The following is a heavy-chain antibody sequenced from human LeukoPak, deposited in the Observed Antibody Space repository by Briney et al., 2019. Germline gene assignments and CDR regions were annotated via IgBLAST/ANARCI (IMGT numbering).Heavy chain of an antibody. V-gene: IGHV1-8*01. J-gene: IGHJ4*02. CDR3: ARGTREIVVIITKYYADY. D-gene: IGHD3-22*01. CDR1: GYTFTSYD. Sequence: ASVKVSCKASGYTFTSYDINWVRQATGQGLEWMGWMNPNSGNTGYAQKFQGRVTMTRNTSISTAYMELSSLRSEDTAVYYCARGTREIVVIITKYYADYWGQGTLVTVSS. CDR2: MNPNSGNT.